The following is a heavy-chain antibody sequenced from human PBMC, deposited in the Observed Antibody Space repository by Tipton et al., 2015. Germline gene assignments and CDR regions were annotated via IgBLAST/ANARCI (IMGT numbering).Heavy chain of an antibody. D-gene: IGHD4-17*01. CDR3: ARLDTVTTELDY. V-gene: IGHV4-39*01. CDR1: GGSVNSASYY. J-gene: IGHJ4*02. CDR2: IYYSGST. Sequence: TLSLTCTVSGGSVNSASYYWGWIRQPPGKGLEWIGSIYYSGSTYYNPSLKSRVTISVDTSKNQFSLKLSSVTAADTAVYYCARLDTVTTELDYWGQGTLVTVSS.